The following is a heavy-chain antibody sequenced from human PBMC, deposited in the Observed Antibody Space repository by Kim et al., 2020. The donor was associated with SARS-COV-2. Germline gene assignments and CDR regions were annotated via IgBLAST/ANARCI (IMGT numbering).Heavy chain of an antibody. V-gene: IGHV4-39*02. CDR2: IYYTGFT. Sequence: SETLSLTCSVSGGSISSSSYYWGWIRQPPGKGLEWIASIYYTGFTYYNSSLKSRVTISVDTSKNQFSLRLRSVTAADTAVFYCARVYDNSNWYFDLWRRG. J-gene: IGHJ2*01. CDR3: ARVYDNSNWYFDL. D-gene: IGHD3-9*01. CDR1: GGSISSSSYY.